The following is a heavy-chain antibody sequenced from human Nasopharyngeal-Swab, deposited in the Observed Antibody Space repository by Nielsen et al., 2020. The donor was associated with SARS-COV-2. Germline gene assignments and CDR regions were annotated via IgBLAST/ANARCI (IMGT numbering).Heavy chain of an antibody. CDR2: ISSSGSTI. CDR3: ATPVGDEGWGLYYYGMDV. J-gene: IGHJ6*02. CDR1: GFTFSSYS. V-gene: IGHV3-48*04. D-gene: IGHD1-26*01. Sequence: GESLKISCAASGFTFSSYSMNWVRQAPGKGLEWVSYISSSGSTIYYADSVKGRFTISRDNAKNSLYLQMNSLRAEDTAVYYCATPVGDEGWGLYYYGMDVWGQGTTVTVSS.